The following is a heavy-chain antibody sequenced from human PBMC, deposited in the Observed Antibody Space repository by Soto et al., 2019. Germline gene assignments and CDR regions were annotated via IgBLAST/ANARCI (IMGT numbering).Heavy chain of an antibody. D-gene: IGHD6-19*01. Sequence: QLVESGGGLVKPGGSLRLSCAASGFTFSTYSLNWVRQAPGKGLEWVSSISSGSTYISHADSMKGRFTISRDNAKNSLYLQMINLRAEDTAVYYCARGISVAGTIDYWGQGTLVTVSS. CDR3: ARGISVAGTIDY. V-gene: IGHV3-21*01. CDR2: ISSGSTYI. J-gene: IGHJ4*02. CDR1: GFTFSTYS.